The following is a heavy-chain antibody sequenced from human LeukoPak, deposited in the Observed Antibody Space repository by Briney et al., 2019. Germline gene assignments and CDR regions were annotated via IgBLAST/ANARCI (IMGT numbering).Heavy chain of an antibody. CDR1: GFTFSSYS. CDR3: ARGWLQSLFDY. Sequence: GGSLRLSCAASGFTFSSYSMNWVRQAPGKGLEWVSSISRSSSYIYYADSVKGRFTISRDNAKNSLYLHMHSLRAEDTAVYYCARGWLQSLFDYWGQGTLVIVSS. CDR2: ISRSSSYI. V-gene: IGHV3-21*01. J-gene: IGHJ4*02. D-gene: IGHD5-24*01.